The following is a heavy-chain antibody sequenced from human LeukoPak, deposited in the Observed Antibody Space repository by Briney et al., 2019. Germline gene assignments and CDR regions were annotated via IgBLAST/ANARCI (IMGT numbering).Heavy chain of an antibody. J-gene: IGHJ6*03. D-gene: IGHD2-15*01. Sequence: PSETLSLTCTVSGGSISSGSYYWSWIRQPAGKGLEWIGRIYTSGSTNYNPSLKSRVTISVDTSKNQFSLKLSSVTAADTAVYYCARDYFLSGGRRPYMDVWGKGTTVTVSS. V-gene: IGHV4-61*02. CDR1: GGSISSGSYY. CDR3: ARDYFLSGGRRPYMDV. CDR2: IYTSGST.